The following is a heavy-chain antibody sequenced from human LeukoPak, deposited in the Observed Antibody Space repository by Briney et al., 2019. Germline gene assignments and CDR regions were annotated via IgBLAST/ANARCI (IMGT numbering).Heavy chain of an antibody. J-gene: IGHJ5*02. CDR3: ARALYSRSSGVWFDP. Sequence: RTSETLSLTCTVSGGSFGSYYWSWIRQPPGKGLEWIGYVYYTGNTNYNSSLKSRVTISIDTPKNQFSLKLNSVTAADTAVYYCARALYSRSSGVWFDPWGQGTLVTASS. V-gene: IGHV4-59*01. CDR2: VYYTGNT. D-gene: IGHD6-6*01. CDR1: GGSFGSYY.